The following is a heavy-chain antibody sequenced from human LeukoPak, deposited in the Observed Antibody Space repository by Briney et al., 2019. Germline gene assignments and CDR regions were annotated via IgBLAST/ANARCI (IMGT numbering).Heavy chain of an antibody. CDR1: GGSISSYY. Sequence: PSETLSLTCTVSGGSISSYYWSWIRQPPGKGLEWIGYIYYSGSTNYNPSLKSRVTISVDTSKNQFSLKLSSVTAADTAVYYCARGYYYYDSSGYYYAGPFFDYWGQGTLVTVSS. CDR3: ARGYYYYDSSGYYYAGPFFDY. D-gene: IGHD3-22*01. J-gene: IGHJ4*02. V-gene: IGHV4-59*01. CDR2: IYYSGST.